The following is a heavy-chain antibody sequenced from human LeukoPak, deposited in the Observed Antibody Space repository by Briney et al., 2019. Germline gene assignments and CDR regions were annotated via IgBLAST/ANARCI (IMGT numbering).Heavy chain of an antibody. V-gene: IGHV3-43*02. Sequence: PGGSLRLSCAASGFTFDAYAMHWVRQGPGKGLEWFFLISGDGGSTYYADSVKGRFTISRDNSKKSLYLQMNSLRTEDTALYYCARSSSIVSTGGYWGQGTLVTVSS. CDR3: ARSSSIVSTGGY. CDR1: GFTFDAYA. CDR2: ISGDGGST. D-gene: IGHD5/OR15-5a*01. J-gene: IGHJ4*02.